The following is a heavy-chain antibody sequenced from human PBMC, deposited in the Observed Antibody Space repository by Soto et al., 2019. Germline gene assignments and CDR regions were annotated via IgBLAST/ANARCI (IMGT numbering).Heavy chain of an antibody. CDR1: GYTFTGYY. J-gene: IGHJ6*02. CDR2: INPNSGGT. D-gene: IGHD4-17*01. V-gene: IGHV1-2*02. CDR3: ARVGNSGGQLTTVTTWGFYYYYYGMDV. Sequence: ASVKVSCKASGYTFTGYYMHWVRQAPGQGLEWMGWINPNSGGTNYAQKFQGRVTMTRDTSISTAYMELSRLRSDDTAVYYCARVGNSGGQLTTVTTWGFYYYYYGMDVWGQGTTVTVSS.